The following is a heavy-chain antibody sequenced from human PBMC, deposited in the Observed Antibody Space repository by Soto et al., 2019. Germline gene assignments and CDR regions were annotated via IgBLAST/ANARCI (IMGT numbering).Heavy chain of an antibody. Sequence: PGGSLRLSCAASGFTFSSYVMSWVRLAPGKGLEWVSSITVSGGSAYYADSVTGRFTISRDNSKNTLYVQMNRLRAEDTAVYYCAKASDYGDFYFDSWGQGSLVTVSS. CDR2: ITVSGGSA. CDR3: AKASDYGDFYFDS. CDR1: GFTFSSYV. J-gene: IGHJ4*02. V-gene: IGHV3-23*01. D-gene: IGHD4-17*01.